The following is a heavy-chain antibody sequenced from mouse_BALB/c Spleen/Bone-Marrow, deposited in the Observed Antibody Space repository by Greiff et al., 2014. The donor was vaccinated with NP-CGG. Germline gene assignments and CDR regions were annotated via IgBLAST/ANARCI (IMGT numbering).Heavy chain of an antibody. CDR3: ARTGTDWYFDV. D-gene: IGHD4-1*01. CDR1: GYTFSSYW. Sequence: QVQLQQPGAELMKPGASVKISCKATGYTFSSYWIEWVKQRPGHGLEWIGEILPGSGSTNYNEKFKGKATFTADTSSNTAYMQLSSLISEDSAVYYCARTGTDWYFDVWGAGTTVTVSS. V-gene: IGHV1-9*01. CDR2: ILPGSGST. J-gene: IGHJ1*01.